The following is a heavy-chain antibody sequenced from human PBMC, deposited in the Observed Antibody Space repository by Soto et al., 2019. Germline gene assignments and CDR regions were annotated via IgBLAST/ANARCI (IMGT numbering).Heavy chain of an antibody. CDR2: IIPIFGTA. V-gene: IGHV1-69*13. CDR3: ARDVVVPAAPGYYYYYGMDV. D-gene: IGHD2-2*01. Sequence: ASVKVSCKASGGTFSSYAISWVRQAPGQGLEWMGGIIPIFGTANYAQKFQGRVTITADESTSTAYMGLSSLRSEDTAVYYCARDVVVPAAPGYYYYYGMDVWGQGTTVTVSS. J-gene: IGHJ6*02. CDR1: GGTFSSYA.